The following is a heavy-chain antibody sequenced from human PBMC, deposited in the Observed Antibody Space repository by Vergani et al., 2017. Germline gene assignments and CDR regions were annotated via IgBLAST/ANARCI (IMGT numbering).Heavy chain of an antibody. Sequence: EVQLVESGGGLVKPGGSLRLSCAASGFTFSSYSMNWVRQAPGKGLEWVSSISSSSSYIDYADSVKGRFTISRENAKNSLYLQMNSLRAGDTAVYYCARERDSSGWYDYWGQGTLVTVSS. CDR1: GFTFSSYS. D-gene: IGHD6-19*01. V-gene: IGHV3-21*01. CDR3: ARERDSSGWYDY. CDR2: ISSSSSYI. J-gene: IGHJ4*02.